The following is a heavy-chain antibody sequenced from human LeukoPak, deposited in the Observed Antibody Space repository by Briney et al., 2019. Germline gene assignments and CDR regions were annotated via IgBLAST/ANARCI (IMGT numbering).Heavy chain of an antibody. CDR1: GGSISSYY. D-gene: IGHD3-22*01. J-gene: IGHJ3*01. Sequence: SETLSLTCTVSGGSISSYYWSWIRQPPGKGLEWIGYIYYSGSTNYNPSLKSRVTISVDTSKNQFSLKLSSVTAADTAVYYCARELRYDNSDSGAFWGQGTVVTVSS. V-gene: IGHV4-59*01. CDR3: ARELRYDNSDSGAF. CDR2: IYYSGST.